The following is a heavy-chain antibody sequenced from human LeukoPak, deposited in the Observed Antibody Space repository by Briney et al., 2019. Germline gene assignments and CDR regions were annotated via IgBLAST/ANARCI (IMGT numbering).Heavy chain of an antibody. Sequence: GGSLRLSCAASGFTFSSYWMSWTRQAPGRGLEWVANIKQDGSEKYYADSVKGRFTISRDNAKNSLYLQMNSLRVEDTAMYYCAADSGGSRYWGQGTLATVSS. V-gene: IGHV3-7*01. CDR3: AADSGGSRY. CDR2: IKQDGSEK. CDR1: GFTFSSYW. J-gene: IGHJ4*02. D-gene: IGHD2-15*01.